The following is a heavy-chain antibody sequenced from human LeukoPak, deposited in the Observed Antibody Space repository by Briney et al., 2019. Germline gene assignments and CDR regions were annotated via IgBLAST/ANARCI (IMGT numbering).Heavy chain of an antibody. D-gene: IGHD3-22*01. CDR2: ISYDGSNK. J-gene: IGHJ4*02. Sequence: GGSLRLSCAASGFTFSSYAKHWVRQAPGKGLEWVAVISYDGSNKYYADSVKGRFTISRDNSKNTLYLQMNSLRAEDTAVYYCARDGGYYYDSSGPGEAFDYWGQGTLVTVSS. V-gene: IGHV3-30-3*01. CDR1: GFTFSSYA. CDR3: ARDGGYYYDSSGPGEAFDY.